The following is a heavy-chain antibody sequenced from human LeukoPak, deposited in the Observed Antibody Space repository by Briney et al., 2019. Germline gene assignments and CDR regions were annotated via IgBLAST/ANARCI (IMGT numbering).Heavy chain of an antibody. CDR1: GYGFTVYY. CDR2: INTNGGST. J-gene: IGHJ4*02. CDR3: ARDGYYYGSGSQE. D-gene: IGHD3-10*01. V-gene: IGHV1-2*02. Sequence: SVTVSFTSSGYGFTVYYMHWIRHAHGPGLEWMGWINTNGGSTNYAQKLEGSVTMTRDTSITTAYMELSRLRSDDTAVYCCARDGYYYGSGSQEWGQGTLVTVSP.